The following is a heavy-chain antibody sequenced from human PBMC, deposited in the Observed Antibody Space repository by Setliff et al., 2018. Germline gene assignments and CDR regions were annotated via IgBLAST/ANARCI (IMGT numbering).Heavy chain of an antibody. CDR2: ISSTRKYI. D-gene: IGHD2-2*01. CDR3: ARVAMGASCSGTSCQKYRFDY. V-gene: IGHV3-21*01. J-gene: IGHJ4*02. Sequence: GGSLRLSCAASGFTFSDFSINWVRQAPGKGLEWVSSISSTRKYIFYADSVEGRFSISRDNAENSLYLQMNSLRTEDTAVYFCARVAMGASCSGTSCQKYRFDYWGQGTLVTVSS. CDR1: GFTFSDFS.